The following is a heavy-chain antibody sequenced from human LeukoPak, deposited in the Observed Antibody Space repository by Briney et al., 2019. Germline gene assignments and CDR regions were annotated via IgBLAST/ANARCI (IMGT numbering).Heavy chain of an antibody. J-gene: IGHJ4*02. CDR3: ARDSSGYQ. Sequence: GGSLRLSCAASGFTFSTYWMSWVRQAPGKGLEWVANIKEDGSEKYYGDSVKGRFTISRDNAKNSLYLEMSSLRVEDTAVYYCARDSSGYQWGQGTLVTVSS. CDR2: IKEDGSEK. CDR1: GFTFSTYW. D-gene: IGHD3-22*01. V-gene: IGHV3-7*01.